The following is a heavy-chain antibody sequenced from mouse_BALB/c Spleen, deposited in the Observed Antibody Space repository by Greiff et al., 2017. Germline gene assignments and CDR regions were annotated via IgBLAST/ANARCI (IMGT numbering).Heavy chain of an antibody. J-gene: IGHJ1*01. CDR3: ARTGGYGSSYDWYFDV. Sequence: QVQLKQSGPELVKPGASVKISCKASGYSFTSYYIHWVKQRPGQGLEWIGWIFPGSGNTKYNEKFKGKATLTADTSSSTAYMQLSSLTSEDSAVYFCARTGGYGSSYDWYFDVWGAGTTVTVSS. CDR2: IFPGSGNT. D-gene: IGHD1-1*01. CDR1: GYSFTSYY. V-gene: IGHV1-66*01.